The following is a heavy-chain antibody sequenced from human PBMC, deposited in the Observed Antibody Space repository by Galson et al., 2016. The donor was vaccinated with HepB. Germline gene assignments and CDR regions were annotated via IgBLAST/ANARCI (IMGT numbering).Heavy chain of an antibody. J-gene: IGHJ4*02. CDR2: INSDGSNI. CDR3: STLRDFWSG. Sequence: SLRLSCAASGFTFSRHWMYWVRQAPGKGLVWVSQINSDGSNINYADSVKGRFTISRDNADNTLYLQMNGLRGDDTAVYYCSTLRDFWSGWGQGTLVTVSP. D-gene: IGHD3-3*01. V-gene: IGHV3-74*01. CDR1: GFTFSRHW.